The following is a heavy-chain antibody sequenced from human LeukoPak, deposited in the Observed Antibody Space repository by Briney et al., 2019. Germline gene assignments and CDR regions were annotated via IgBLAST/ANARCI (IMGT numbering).Heavy chain of an antibody. V-gene: IGHV3-30*04. Sequence: GGSLRLSCAASGFTFSGYAMHWVRQAPGKGLEWVAVISYDGSNKYYADSVKGRFTISRDNSKNTLYLQMNSLRAEDTAVYYCARAGGGQLVNYYYGMDVWGQGTTVTVSS. D-gene: IGHD6-6*01. CDR1: GFTFSGYA. J-gene: IGHJ6*02. CDR3: ARAGGGQLVNYYYGMDV. CDR2: ISYDGSNK.